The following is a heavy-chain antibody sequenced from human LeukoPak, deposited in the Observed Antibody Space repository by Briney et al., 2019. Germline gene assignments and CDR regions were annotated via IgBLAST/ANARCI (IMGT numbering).Heavy chain of an antibody. Sequence: ASVKVSCKASGYTFINDHISWVRQAPGQGLEWMGWISGNTGNTNYAQKLQGRVTMTTDTSTSTAYMELRSLRSDDTAVYYCARDNSGLEYWGQGTLVTVSS. CDR1: GYTFINDH. CDR3: ARDNSGLEY. J-gene: IGHJ4*02. CDR2: ISGNTGNT. V-gene: IGHV1-18*01.